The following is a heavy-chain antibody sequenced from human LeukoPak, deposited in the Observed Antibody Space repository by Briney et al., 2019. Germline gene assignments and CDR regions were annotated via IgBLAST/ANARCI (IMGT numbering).Heavy chain of an antibody. CDR1: GFTFSSYW. D-gene: IGHD3-10*01. CDR2: IKQDGSEK. Sequence: GGSLRLSCAASGFTFSSYWMSWVRQAPGKGLEWVANIKQDGSEKYYVDSVKGRFTISRDNAKNSLYLQMNGLRAEDTAVYYCVSGYYGMDVWGQGTTVTVSS. CDR3: VSGYYGMDV. J-gene: IGHJ6*02. V-gene: IGHV3-7*05.